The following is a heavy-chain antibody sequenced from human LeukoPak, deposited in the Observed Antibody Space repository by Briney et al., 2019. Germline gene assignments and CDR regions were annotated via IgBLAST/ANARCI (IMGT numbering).Heavy chain of an antibody. CDR3: ARDMPSCWEGTGFYFDY. D-gene: IGHD1-26*01. CDR1: GFTFSSYG. Sequence: RGSLRLSCAASGFTFSSYGMHWVRQAPGKGLGWVAVICYDGSNKYYADSVKGRFTISRDNFKITLYLQMNSLRAEDTAVYYCARDMPSCWEGTGFYFDYWGQGTLVTVSS. V-gene: IGHV3-33*01. J-gene: IGHJ4*02. CDR2: ICYDGSNK.